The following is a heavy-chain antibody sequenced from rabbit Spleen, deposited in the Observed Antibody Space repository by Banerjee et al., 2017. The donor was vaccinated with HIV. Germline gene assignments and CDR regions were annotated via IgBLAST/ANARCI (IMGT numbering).Heavy chain of an antibody. CDR1: GFSFSNKVV. D-gene: IGHD7-1*01. V-gene: IGHV1S45*01. CDR2: INAVTGKA. CDR3: ARDTGTSFSSYGMNL. Sequence: QEQLVESGGGLVQPGGSLTLSCTASGFSFSNKVVMCWVRQAPGKGLEWIACINAVTGKAVYASWAKGRFTFSKTSSTTVTLQMTSLTVADTAAYFCARDTGTSFSSYGMNLWGQGTLVTVS. J-gene: IGHJ6*01.